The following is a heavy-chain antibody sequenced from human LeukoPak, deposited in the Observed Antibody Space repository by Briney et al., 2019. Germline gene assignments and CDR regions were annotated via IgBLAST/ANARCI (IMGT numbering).Heavy chain of an antibody. CDR2: INHSGST. D-gene: IGHD3-10*01. V-gene: IGHV4-38-2*02. Sequence: SETLSLTCTVSGYSISSGYYWGCIRQSPGKGLEWIGSINHSGSTYYNPSLKSRVTISVDTSKNQFSLKLSSVTAADTAVYYCARDRRFNYYGSSYWGQGTLVTVSS. CDR3: ARDRRFNYYGSSY. J-gene: IGHJ4*02. CDR1: GYSISSGYY.